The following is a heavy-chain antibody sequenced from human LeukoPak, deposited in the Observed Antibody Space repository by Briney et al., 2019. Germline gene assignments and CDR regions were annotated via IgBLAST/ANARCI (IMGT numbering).Heavy chain of an antibody. Sequence: KPSETLSLTCAVYGGTFSCYYWSWIRQPPGKGLEWIGEINHSGSTNYNPSLKRRVTISVDTSKNQFSLKLSSVTPADTAVYYCARCPHLGDIVVVPAAIDFDYWGQGTLVTVSS. D-gene: IGHD2-2*01. J-gene: IGHJ4*02. CDR1: GGTFSCYY. V-gene: IGHV4-34*01. CDR2: INHSGST. CDR3: ARCPHLGDIVVVPAAIDFDY.